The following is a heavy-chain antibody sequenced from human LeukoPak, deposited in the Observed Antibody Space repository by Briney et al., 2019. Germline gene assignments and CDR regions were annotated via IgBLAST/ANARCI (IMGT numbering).Heavy chain of an antibody. CDR1: GFTFSSYG. D-gene: IGHD3-22*01. CDR2: IRYDGSNK. CDR3: AKGGRITMIVPDY. V-gene: IGHV3-30*02. J-gene: IGHJ4*02. Sequence: GGSLRLSCAASGFTFSSYGMHWVRQAPGKGLEWVAFIRYDGSNKYYADSVKGRFTISRDNSKNTLYLQMNSLRAEDTAVCYCAKGGRITMIVPDYWGQGTLVTVSS.